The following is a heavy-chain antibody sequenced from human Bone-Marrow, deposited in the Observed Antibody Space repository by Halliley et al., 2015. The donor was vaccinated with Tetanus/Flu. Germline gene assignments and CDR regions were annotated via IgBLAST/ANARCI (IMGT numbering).Heavy chain of an antibody. CDR1: GFTFNMYA. J-gene: IGHJ5*02. D-gene: IGHD6-13*01. CDR3: AKEGSGSIVEIARAASFWFDP. V-gene: IGHV3-23*01. CDR2: ISATGSRT. Sequence: SLRLSCAASGFTFNMYAMNWVRQAPGMGLEWVSGISATGSRTYYADFVKGRLSISRDNSKNTLYLQMTGLRAEDTAKYYCAKEGSGSIVEIARAASFWFDPGGQGTPVSVSS.